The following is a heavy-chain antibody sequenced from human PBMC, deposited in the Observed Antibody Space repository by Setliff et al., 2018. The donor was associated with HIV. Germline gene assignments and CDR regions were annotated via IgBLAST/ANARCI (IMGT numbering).Heavy chain of an antibody. CDR1: GDSISSTTYY. V-gene: IGHV4-39*01. CDR3: VRHGNQWLVTVDY. CDR2: IYPSGSA. Sequence: SETLSLTCTVSGDSISSTTYYWGWIRQPPGKGLEWTGSIYPSGSAFYNPSLKSPVTMSVDTSRNQFSLKLSSVTAADTAIYYCVRHGNQWLVTVDYWGQGTLVTVSS. J-gene: IGHJ4*02. D-gene: IGHD6-19*01.